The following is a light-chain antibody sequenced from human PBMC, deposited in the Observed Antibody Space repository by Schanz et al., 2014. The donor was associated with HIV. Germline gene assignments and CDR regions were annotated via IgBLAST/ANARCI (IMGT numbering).Light chain of an antibody. CDR3: SSYTSSTTLVV. J-gene: IGLJ2*01. CDR1: SSDVGGYNY. Sequence: QSVLTQPASVSGTPGQSITISCTGSSSDVGGYNYVSWYQQHPDKAPKLMIYDVSDRPSGVSNRFSGSKSGNTASLTISGLQAEDEADYYCSSYTSSTTLVVLGGGTKLTVL. CDR2: DVS. V-gene: IGLV2-14*03.